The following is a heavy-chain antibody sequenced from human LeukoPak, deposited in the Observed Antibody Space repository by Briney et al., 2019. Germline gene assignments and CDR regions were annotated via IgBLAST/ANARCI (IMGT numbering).Heavy chain of an antibody. Sequence: SVKDSCKASGGTFSSYAISWVRQAPGQGLEWMGGIIPIFGTANYAQKFQGRVTITADESTSTAYMELSSLRSEDTAVYYCARSSRYYDSSGLQAYYFDYWGQGTLVTVSS. CDR3: ARSSRYYDSSGLQAYYFDY. J-gene: IGHJ4*02. D-gene: IGHD3-22*01. CDR2: IIPIFGTA. CDR1: GGTFSSYA. V-gene: IGHV1-69*13.